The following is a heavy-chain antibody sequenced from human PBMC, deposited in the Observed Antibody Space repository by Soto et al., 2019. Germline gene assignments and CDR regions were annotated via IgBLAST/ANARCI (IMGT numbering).Heavy chain of an antibody. V-gene: IGHV1-8*01. CDR3: ARGKRKLWFGELYS. D-gene: IGHD3-10*01. J-gene: IGHJ4*02. CDR2: MNPNSGNT. CDR1: GYTFTSYD. Sequence: QVQLVQSGAEVKKPGASVKVSCKASGYTFTSYDINWVRQATGQGLEWMGWMNPNSGNTGYAQKFQGRVTMTRNTAIITAYMELSSLRSEYTAVYYCARGKRKLWFGELYSWGQGTLVIVSS.